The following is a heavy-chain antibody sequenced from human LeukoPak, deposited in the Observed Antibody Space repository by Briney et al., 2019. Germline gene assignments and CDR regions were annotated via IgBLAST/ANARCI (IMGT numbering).Heavy chain of an antibody. D-gene: IGHD5-18*01. J-gene: IGHJ4*02. V-gene: IGHV3-21*01. CDR3: ARGPDTAMVVVDY. CDR1: GFTFSSYS. CDR2: ISSSSSYI. Sequence: PGGSLRLSCAASGFTFSSYSMNWVRQAPGKGLEWVSSISSSSSYIYYADSVKGRFNISRDKDKNSLYLQMNSLRAEDTAVYYCARGPDTAMVVVDYWGQGTLVTVSS.